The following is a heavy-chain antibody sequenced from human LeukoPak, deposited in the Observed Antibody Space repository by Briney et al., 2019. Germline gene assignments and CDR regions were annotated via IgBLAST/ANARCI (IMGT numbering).Heavy chain of an antibody. J-gene: IGHJ5*02. CDR2: IVLGAGNT. D-gene: IGHD3-3*01. Sequence: GASVKVSCKASGFTFPNSAMQWVRQARGQRLEWIGWIVLGAGNTVYSHKFHDRVTITRDISTNTAYMELDSLGSEDTAVYYCAAQRGASLHDFWSTRLFDPWGQGTLVTASS. CDR1: GFTFPNSA. V-gene: IGHV1-58*02. CDR3: AAQRGASLHDFWSTRLFDP.